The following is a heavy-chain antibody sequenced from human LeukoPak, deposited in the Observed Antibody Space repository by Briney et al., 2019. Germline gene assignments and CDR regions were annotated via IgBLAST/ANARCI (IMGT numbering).Heavy chain of an antibody. CDR2: IYYSGST. D-gene: IGHD2-15*01. CDR3: ARGVVAATGYDY. J-gene: IGHJ4*02. CDR1: GGSISTYY. Sequence: SETLSLTCTVSGGSISTYYWSWIRQPPGKGLEWIGYIYYSGSTNYNPSLKSRVTISVDTLKNQFSLKMSSVTVADTATYYCARGVVAATGYDYWGQGTLVTVSS. V-gene: IGHV4-59*01.